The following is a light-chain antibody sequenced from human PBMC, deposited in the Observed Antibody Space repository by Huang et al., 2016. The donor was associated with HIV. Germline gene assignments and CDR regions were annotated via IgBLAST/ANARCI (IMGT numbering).Light chain of an antibody. CDR2: SAS. CDR3: QQYYSFPYT. J-gene: IGKJ2*01. CDR1: QGISNS. Sequence: DIQITQSPSSLSASVGGRVTITCRASQGISNSLAWYQQKPGKAPNLLLYSASTLESWVPSRFRGGGSGTAYTLTISSLQPEDFATYYCQQYYSFPYTFGQGTKLEIK. V-gene: IGKV1-NL1*01.